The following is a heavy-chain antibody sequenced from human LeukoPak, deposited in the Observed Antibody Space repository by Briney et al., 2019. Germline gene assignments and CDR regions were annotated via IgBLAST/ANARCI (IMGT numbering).Heavy chain of an antibody. CDR3: ARVLAAAAPDY. V-gene: IGHV1-2*02. CDR1: GYTFTGYY. J-gene: IGHJ4*02. D-gene: IGHD6-13*01. Sequence: ASVKVSCKASGYTFTGYYMHWVRQAPGQGLEWMGWITPHSGGTTYAQKLQGRVTMTRDTSIGTAYMELSSLRSDDTAVYYCARVLAAAAPDYWGQGTPVTVSS. CDR2: ITPHSGGT.